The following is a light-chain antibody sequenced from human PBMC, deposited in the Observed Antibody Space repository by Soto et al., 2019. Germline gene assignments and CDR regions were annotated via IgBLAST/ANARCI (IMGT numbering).Light chain of an antibody. Sequence: QSVLTQPPSASGTPGQRVAISCSGSSSNIGSNTVNWYQQFPETAPKLLIYSNNQRPSGVPDRFSGSKSGTSASLAISGLQSEDVADYYCAAWDDSLNGFYVFGTGTKLTVL. CDR3: AAWDDSLNGFYV. CDR2: SNN. V-gene: IGLV1-44*01. CDR1: SSNIGSNT. J-gene: IGLJ1*01.